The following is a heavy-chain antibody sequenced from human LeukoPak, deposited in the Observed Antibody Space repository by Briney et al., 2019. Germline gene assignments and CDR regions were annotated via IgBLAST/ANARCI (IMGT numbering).Heavy chain of an antibody. J-gene: IGHJ4*02. Sequence: PSETLSLTCAVYGGSFSGYYWSWIRQPPGKGLEWIGEINRSGSTNYNPSLKSRVTISVDTSKNQFSLKLSSVTAADTAVYYCARGGRLTGTTALFDYWGQGTLVTVSS. CDR1: GGSFSGYY. V-gene: IGHV4-34*01. CDR3: ARGGRLTGTTALFDY. CDR2: INRSGST. D-gene: IGHD1-20*01.